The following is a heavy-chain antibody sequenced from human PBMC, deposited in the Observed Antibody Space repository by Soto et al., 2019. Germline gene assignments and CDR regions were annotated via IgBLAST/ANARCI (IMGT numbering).Heavy chain of an antibody. CDR1: GGSISIRSHY. J-gene: IGHJ4*02. D-gene: IGHD3-10*01. V-gene: IGHV4-39*01. CDR3: ARNRRTSLPHVDF. Sequence: SETLSLTCTVSGGSISIRSHYWAWTRQPPGKGLEWIGTISYSGNTYYNASLKSRVSISVDTSKNQFSLKLNSVTAADTAVYYCARNRRTSLPHVDFWGQGTLVTVSS. CDR2: ISYSGNT.